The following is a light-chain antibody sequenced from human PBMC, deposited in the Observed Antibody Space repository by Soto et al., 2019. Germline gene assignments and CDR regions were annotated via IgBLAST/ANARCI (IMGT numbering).Light chain of an antibody. CDR1: QSFSSSS. CDR2: DAS. J-gene: IGKJ1*01. V-gene: IGKV3-20*01. CDR3: QQYGGSPRT. Sequence: EIVMTQSPATLSVSPGERATLSCRASQSFSSSSLAWYQQKRGQAPRLLIHDASSRATGIPDRFSGSGSGTDFTLTISRLEPEDFAVYYCQQYGGSPRTFGQGTKVDIK.